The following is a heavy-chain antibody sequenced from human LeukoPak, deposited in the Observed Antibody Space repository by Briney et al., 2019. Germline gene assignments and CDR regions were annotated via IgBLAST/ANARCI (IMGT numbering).Heavy chain of an antibody. CDR2: IYYNGST. V-gene: IGHV4-59*01. D-gene: IGHD6-6*01. Sequence: SETLSLTCTVSGGSITNYYWIWIRQPPGKGLEWIGYIYYNGSTNYNPSLKSRVALSVDTSKNQFSLKVNSVTPTDAAVYFCARWSGSVTARNYYYYMDVWGEGTTVTVSS. CDR3: ARWSGSVTARNYYYYMDV. J-gene: IGHJ6*03. CDR1: GGSITNYY.